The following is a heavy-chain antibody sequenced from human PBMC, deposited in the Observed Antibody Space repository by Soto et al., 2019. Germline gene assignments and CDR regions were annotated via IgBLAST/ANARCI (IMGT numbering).Heavy chain of an antibody. CDR1: GGSVSSGSYY. D-gene: IGHD3-3*01. Sequence: PSETLSLTCTVSGGSVSSGSYYWSWIRQPPGRGLEWIGYIYYSGSTNYNPSLKSRVTISVDTSKNQLSVKLSSVTAADTAVYYCARATADPYYDFWSGPDYWGQGTLVTVSS. V-gene: IGHV4-61*01. J-gene: IGHJ4*02. CDR3: ARATADPYYDFWSGPDY. CDR2: IYYSGST.